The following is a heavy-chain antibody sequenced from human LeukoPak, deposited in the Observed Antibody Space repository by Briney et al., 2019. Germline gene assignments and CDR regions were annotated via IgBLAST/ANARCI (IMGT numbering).Heavy chain of an antibody. V-gene: IGHV1-69*13. D-gene: IGHD5-18*01. CDR1: GGTFSSYA. CDR3: AREGRGYSYGYDY. Sequence: ASVKVSFKASGGTFSSYAISWVRQAPGQGLEWMGGIIPIFGTANYAQKFQGRVTITADESTSTAYMELSSLRSEDTAVYYCAREGRGYSYGYDYWGQGTLVTVSS. CDR2: IIPIFGTA. J-gene: IGHJ4*02.